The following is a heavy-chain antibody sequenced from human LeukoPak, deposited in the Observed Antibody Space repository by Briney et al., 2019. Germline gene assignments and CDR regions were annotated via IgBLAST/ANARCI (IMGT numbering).Heavy chain of an antibody. D-gene: IGHD4-17*01. CDR2: IYYSGST. CDR3: ARAKNPENDYGDYGFDY. V-gene: IGHV4-31*03. J-gene: IGHJ4*02. CDR1: GGSISSGGYY. Sequence: SETLSLTCTVSGGSISSGGYYWSWIRQHPGKGLEWTGYIYYSGSTYYNLSLKSRVTISVDTSKNQFSLKLTSMTAADTAVYYCARAKNPENDYGDYGFDYWGQGTLVTVSS.